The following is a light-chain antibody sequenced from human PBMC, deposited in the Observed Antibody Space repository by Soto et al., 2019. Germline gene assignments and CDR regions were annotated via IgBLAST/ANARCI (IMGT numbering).Light chain of an antibody. CDR3: QQYGSSPPTT. V-gene: IGKV3-20*01. Sequence: EIVLTQSKGTLSLSPGESATISGRASQSVSSSYLAWYQQKPGQAPRLLIYGASSRATGIPDRFSGSGSGTDFTLTISRLEPEDSAVYYCQQYGSSPPTTVGQGTRLEI. J-gene: IGKJ5*01. CDR2: GAS. CDR1: QSVSSSY.